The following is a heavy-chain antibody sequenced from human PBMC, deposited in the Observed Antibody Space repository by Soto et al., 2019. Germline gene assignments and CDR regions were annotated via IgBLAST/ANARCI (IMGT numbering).Heavy chain of an antibody. CDR2: IIPILDIA. V-gene: IGHV1-69*02. Sequence: QVQLVQSGAEVKKPGSSVKVSCKASGGTFSSYTISWVRQAPGQGLEWMGRIIPILDIANYAQKFQGRVTITADKSTSTAYMELSSLRSEDTAVYYCARGPKNAYDAQSTGYFQHWGQGTLLTVSS. J-gene: IGHJ1*01. D-gene: IGHD5-12*01. CDR3: ARGPKNAYDAQSTGYFQH. CDR1: GGTFSSYT.